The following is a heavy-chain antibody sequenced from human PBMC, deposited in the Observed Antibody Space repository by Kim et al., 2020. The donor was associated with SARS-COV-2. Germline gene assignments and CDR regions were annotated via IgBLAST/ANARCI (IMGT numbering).Heavy chain of an antibody. V-gene: IGHV4-61*01. CDR1: GGSFSSGSYY. J-gene: IGHJ5*02. Sequence: SETLSLTCTVSGGSFSSGSYYWSWIRQPPGKGLEWIGYIYYSGSTNYNPSLKSRVTISVDTSKNQFSLKLSSVTAADTAVYYCARGITFGGVIVIRRAWFDPWGQGTLVTVSS. D-gene: IGHD3-16*02. CDR2: IYYSGST. CDR3: ARGITFGGVIVIRRAWFDP.